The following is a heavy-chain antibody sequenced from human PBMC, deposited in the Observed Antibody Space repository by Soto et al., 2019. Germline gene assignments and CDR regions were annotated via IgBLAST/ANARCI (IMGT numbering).Heavy chain of an antibody. CDR1: GGSISSGDYY. V-gene: IGHV4-31*03. Sequence: TSETLSLTCTVSGGSISSGDYYWSWIRQHPGKALQWIGYIYSSGSTYYNPSLKSRLSMSLDTSKNHFSLNLSSVTAADTAVYHCARTIRDYGESRMDVWGHGTTVTVSS. CDR2: IYSSGST. CDR3: ARTIRDYGESRMDV. D-gene: IGHD4-17*01. J-gene: IGHJ6*02.